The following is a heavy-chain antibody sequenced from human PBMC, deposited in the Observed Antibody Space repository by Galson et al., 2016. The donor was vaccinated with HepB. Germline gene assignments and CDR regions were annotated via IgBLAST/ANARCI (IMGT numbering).Heavy chain of an antibody. CDR2: ISTGGGGT. V-gene: IGHV3-23*01. Sequence: SLRLSCAASGFIFTNYAMSRVRQAPGKGLEWVSAISTGGGGTYYADSVKGRFTISRDNSKDTLYLQMNSLRAEDTAVYYCARRYGDYSYGWGQGTLVTVSS. CDR3: ARRYGDYSYG. J-gene: IGHJ1*01. CDR1: GFIFTNYA. D-gene: IGHD4-17*01.